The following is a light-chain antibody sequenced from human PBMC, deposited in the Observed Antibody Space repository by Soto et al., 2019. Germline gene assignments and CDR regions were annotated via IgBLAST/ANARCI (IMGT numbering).Light chain of an antibody. CDR2: DAS. V-gene: IGKV1-33*01. CDR1: QNINNY. Sequence: DIQMTQSPSSLSASVGGRVTITCQASQNINNYLNWYQQKPGRAPKLLIYDASNLEAGVPSRLGGSGSGTDFTFTISRLQPEDIATYYCQQYENLPTFGQGTRLEIK. J-gene: IGKJ5*01. CDR3: QQYENLPT.